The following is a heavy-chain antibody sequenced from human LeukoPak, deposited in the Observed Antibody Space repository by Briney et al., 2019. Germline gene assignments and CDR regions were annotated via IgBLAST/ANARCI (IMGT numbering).Heavy chain of an antibody. Sequence: GGSPRLSCAASGFTVSSNYMSWVRQAPGKGLEWVSVIYSGGSTYYADSVKGRFTISRDNSNNTLYLQMNSLRAEDTAVYYCAKDYYGSGSYYNAPDFDYWGQGTLVTVSS. CDR3: AKDYYGSGSYYNAPDFDY. CDR1: GFTVSSNY. J-gene: IGHJ4*02. V-gene: IGHV3-53*05. D-gene: IGHD3-10*01. CDR2: IYSGGST.